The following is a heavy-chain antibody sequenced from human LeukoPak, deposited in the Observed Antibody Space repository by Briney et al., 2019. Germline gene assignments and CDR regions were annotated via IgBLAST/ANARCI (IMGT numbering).Heavy chain of an antibody. Sequence: GGSLRLSCAPSGFTVSGTYMSWVRQAPGKGLEWVSIISGGGHTFYAGSVKGRFTISRDTSKNTLYLQMNDLRAEDTAVYYCAGRGSGYYYGMNLWGQGTTVTVSS. J-gene: IGHJ6*02. D-gene: IGHD3-10*01. CDR1: GFTVSGTY. CDR2: ISGGGHT. V-gene: IGHV3-66*01. CDR3: AGRGSGYYYGMNL.